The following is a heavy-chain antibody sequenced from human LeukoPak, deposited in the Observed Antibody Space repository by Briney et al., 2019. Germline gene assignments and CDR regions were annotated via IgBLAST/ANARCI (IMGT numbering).Heavy chain of an antibody. CDR2: IKQDGSEK. CDR3: AREADTAMVGDAFDI. CDR1: GFTFSSYA. Sequence: GGSLRLSCAASGFTFSSYAMSWVRQAPGKGLEWVANIKQDGSEKYYVDSVKGRFTISRDNAKNSLYLQMSSLRAEDTAVYYCAREADTAMVGDAFDIWGQGTMVTVSS. V-gene: IGHV3-7*01. D-gene: IGHD5-18*01. J-gene: IGHJ3*02.